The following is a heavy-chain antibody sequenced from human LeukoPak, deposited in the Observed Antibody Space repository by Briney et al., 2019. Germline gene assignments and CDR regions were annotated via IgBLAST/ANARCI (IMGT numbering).Heavy chain of an antibody. CDR1: GFTFSSYE. CDR2: ISSSGNTI. D-gene: IGHD3-10*02. J-gene: IGHJ6*04. Sequence: GGSLRLSFAASGFTFSSYEMNWVRQAPGKGLDWVSYISSSGNTIYYPDSVKGRFTISKDNAKNSLYLQMNSLRAEDTAVYYCAELGITMIGGVWGKGTTVTISS. CDR3: AELGITMIGGV. V-gene: IGHV3-48*03.